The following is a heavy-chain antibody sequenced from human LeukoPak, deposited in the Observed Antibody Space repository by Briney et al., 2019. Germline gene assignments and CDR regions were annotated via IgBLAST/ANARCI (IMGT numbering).Heavy chain of an antibody. CDR2: ISAYNGNT. CDR3: ARADYYYDSSGYYWFDP. D-gene: IGHD3-22*01. J-gene: IGHJ5*02. CDR1: GYTFTSYG. Sequence: GASVKVSCKASGYTFTSYGISWVRQAPGQGLEWMGWISAYNGNTNYAQKLQGRVTMTTDTSTSTAYMELRSLRSDDTAVYYCARADYYYDSSGYYWFDPWGQGTLVTVFS. V-gene: IGHV1-18*01.